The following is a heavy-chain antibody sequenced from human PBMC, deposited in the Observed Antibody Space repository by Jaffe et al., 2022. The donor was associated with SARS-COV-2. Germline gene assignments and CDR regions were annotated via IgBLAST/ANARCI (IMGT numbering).Heavy chain of an antibody. Sequence: EVQLVESGGGLVQPGRSLRLSCAASGFTFDDYAMHWVRQAPGKGLEWVSGINWNGDNIGYVDSVKGRFTTSRDNAKNSLFLQMNSLRAEDTAFYYCARSFTSTWQVLKFDYWGQGILVTVST. CDR1: GFTFDDYA. J-gene: IGHJ4*02. CDR3: ARSFTSTWQVLKFDY. CDR2: INWNGDNI. D-gene: IGHD6-13*01. V-gene: IGHV3-9*01.